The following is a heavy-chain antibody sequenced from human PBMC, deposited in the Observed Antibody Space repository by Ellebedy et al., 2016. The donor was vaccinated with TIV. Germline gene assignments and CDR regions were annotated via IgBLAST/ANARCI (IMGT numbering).Heavy chain of an antibody. D-gene: IGHD5-12*01. J-gene: IGHJ4*02. CDR3: ASHRGFYSGWSFDY. Sequence: WVRQPPGKGLEWIGSLNYGGESYFDPSLKSRVTMSLDMSKNQFSLKVNSVTAADTAIYYCASHRGFYSGWSFDYWGQGTLTTVSS. V-gene: IGHV4-39*07. CDR2: LNYGGES.